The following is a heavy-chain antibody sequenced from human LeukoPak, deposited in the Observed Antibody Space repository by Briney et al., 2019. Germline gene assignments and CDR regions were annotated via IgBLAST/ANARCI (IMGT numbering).Heavy chain of an antibody. CDR3: AKDSCSSTSCYWDY. CDR1: GFTFSSYA. Sequence: GGSLRLSCAASGFTFSSYAMSWVRQAPGKGLEWVSAISGSGGGTYYADSVKGRFTISRDNSKNTLYLQVNSLRAEDTAVYYCAKDSCSSTSCYWDYWGQGTLVTVSS. J-gene: IGHJ4*02. CDR2: ISGSGGGT. D-gene: IGHD2-2*01. V-gene: IGHV3-23*01.